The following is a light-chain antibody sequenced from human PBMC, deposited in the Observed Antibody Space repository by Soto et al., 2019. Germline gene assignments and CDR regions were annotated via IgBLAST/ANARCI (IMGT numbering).Light chain of an antibody. CDR2: LEGSGTY. CDR1: DGHSTYI. CDR3: ETWDSDSWV. J-gene: IGLJ3*02. V-gene: IGLV4-60*02. Sequence: QPVLTQSSSASASLGSSVKLTCTLSDGHSTYIIAWHQQQPGKAPRYLMKLEGSGTYNRGGGVPDRFSGSSSGADRYLTISNLQFEDEANYYCETWDSDSWVFGGGTKVTVL.